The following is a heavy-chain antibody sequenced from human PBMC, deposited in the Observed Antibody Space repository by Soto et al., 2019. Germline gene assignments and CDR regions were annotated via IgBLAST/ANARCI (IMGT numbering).Heavy chain of an antibody. Sequence: GESLKISCKGSGYSFTSYWIGWVRQMPGKGLEWMGIIYPGDSDTKYSPSFQGQVSISADKSISTAYLQWTSLKASDTAMYYCARSRIGAYSSGWYSPSGYYNYGIDVWGQGTKVTVSS. V-gene: IGHV5-51*01. CDR1: GYSFTSYW. CDR3: ARSRIGAYSSGWYSPSGYYNYGIDV. J-gene: IGHJ6*02. D-gene: IGHD6-19*01. CDR2: IYPGDSDT.